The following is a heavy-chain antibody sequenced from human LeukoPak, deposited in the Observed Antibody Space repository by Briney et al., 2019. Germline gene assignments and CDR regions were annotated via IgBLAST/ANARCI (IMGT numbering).Heavy chain of an antibody. CDR2: IYYSGST. D-gene: IGHD2/OR15-2a*01. V-gene: IGHV4-59*12. CDR3: ARGLLSTLSHCYYMDV. Sequence: SETLSLTCTVSGGSISSYYWSWIRQPPGKGLEWIGYIYYSGSTNYNPSLKSRVTISVDTSKNQFSLKLSSVTAADTAVYYCARGLLSTLSHCYYMDVWGKGTTVTVSS. CDR1: GGSISSYY. J-gene: IGHJ6*03.